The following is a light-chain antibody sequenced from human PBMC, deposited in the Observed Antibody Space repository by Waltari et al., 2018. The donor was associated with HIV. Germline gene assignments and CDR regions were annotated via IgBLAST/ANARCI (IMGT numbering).Light chain of an antibody. CDR1: SSDIGIYNY. CDR3: SSYTSSITVV. V-gene: IGLV2-14*01. Sequence: QSALTQPASVSGSPGQSITISCTGTSSDIGIYNYVSWYQQHPGKAPKLMIYEVSNRPSWVSNRFSGSKSGNTASLTISGLQAEDEADYYCSSYTSSITVVFGGGTKLT. J-gene: IGLJ2*01. CDR2: EVS.